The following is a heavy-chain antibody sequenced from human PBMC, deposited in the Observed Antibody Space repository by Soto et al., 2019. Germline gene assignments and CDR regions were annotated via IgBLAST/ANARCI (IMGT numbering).Heavy chain of an antibody. CDR2: ISGSGGST. V-gene: IGHV3-23*01. J-gene: IGHJ5*02. CDR1: GFTFSSYA. D-gene: IGHD6-19*01. Sequence: SLRLSCAASGFTFSSYAMSWVRQAPGKGLEWVSAISGSGGSTYYADSVKGRFTISRDNSKNTLYLQMNSLRAEDTAVYYCAKGVNIAVAGNWFDPWGQGTLVTVSS. CDR3: AKGVNIAVAGNWFDP.